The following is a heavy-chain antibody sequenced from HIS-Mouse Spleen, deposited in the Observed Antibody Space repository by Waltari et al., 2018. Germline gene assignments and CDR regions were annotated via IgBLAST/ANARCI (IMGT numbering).Heavy chain of an antibody. CDR2: IYYSGST. CDR1: GGSIRSSSYH. J-gene: IGHJ2*01. Sequence: QLQLQESRPGLVKPSETLSLTCPVSGGSIRSSSYHWGWIRQPPGQGLEWIGSIYYSGSTYYNPSLTSRVTISVDTSKNQFSLKLSSVTAADTAVYYCAREIPYSSSWYDWYFDLWGRGTLVTVSS. D-gene: IGHD6-13*01. V-gene: IGHV4-39*07. CDR3: AREIPYSSSWYDWYFDL.